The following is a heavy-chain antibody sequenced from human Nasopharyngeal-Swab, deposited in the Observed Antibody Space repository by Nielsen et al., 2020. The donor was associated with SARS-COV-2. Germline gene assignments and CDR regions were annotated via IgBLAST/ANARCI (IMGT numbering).Heavy chain of an antibody. D-gene: IGHD6-19*01. CDR3: ASDLSGRDDN. Sequence: GESLKISCAASGFTIRNYWMHWVRQAPGKGLEWVSRSNEDGSITSYAVSVKGRFAISRDNAKKTLYLQMNSLRAEDTAVYFCASDLSGRDDNWGQGTLVTVAA. CDR2: SNEDGSIT. J-gene: IGHJ4*02. CDR1: GFTIRNYW. V-gene: IGHV3-74*01.